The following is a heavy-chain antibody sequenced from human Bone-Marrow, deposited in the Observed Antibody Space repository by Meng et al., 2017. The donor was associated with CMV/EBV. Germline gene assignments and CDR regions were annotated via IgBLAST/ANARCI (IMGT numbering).Heavy chain of an antibody. V-gene: IGHV3-11*01. J-gene: IGHJ3*02. CDR2: ISSSGSTI. CDR1: GFTFDDYG. Sequence: GESLKISCAASGFTFDDYGMSWIRQAPGKGLEWVSYISSSGSTIYYADSVKGRFTISRDNAKNSLYLQMNSLRAEDTAVYYCASLMVYASDAFDIWGQGTMVTVSS. CDR3: ASLMVYASDAFDI. D-gene: IGHD2-8*01.